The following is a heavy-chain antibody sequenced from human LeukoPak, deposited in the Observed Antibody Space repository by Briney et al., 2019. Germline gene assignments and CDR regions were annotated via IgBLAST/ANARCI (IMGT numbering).Heavy chain of an antibody. V-gene: IGHV3-74*01. CDR3: SRDSLSPCGGDCYSGLDV. D-gene: IGHD2-21*02. CDR1: GFTFSNYW. CDR2: IKSDGSST. Sequence: GGSLRLSCAASGFTFSNYWMHWVRQAPGEALMWVSRIKSDGSSTTYADSVKGRFTISRDNAKNTLYLQMNSLRAEDTAVYYCSRDSLSPCGGDCYSGLDVWGQGTTVTVSS. J-gene: IGHJ6*02.